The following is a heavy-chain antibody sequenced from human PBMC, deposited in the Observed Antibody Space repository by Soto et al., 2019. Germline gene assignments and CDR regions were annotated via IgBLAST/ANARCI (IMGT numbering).Heavy chain of an antibody. J-gene: IGHJ4*02. Sequence: PSETLSLTCTVSGGSISGYYWSWIRQPPGKGLEWIGYIYYSGSTNYNPSLKSRVTISVDTSKDQFSLKLSSVTAADTAVYYCARETTVTYYFDYWGQGTLVTVSS. CDR3: ARETTVTYYFDY. CDR1: GGSISGYY. D-gene: IGHD4-17*01. V-gene: IGHV4-59*01. CDR2: IYYSGST.